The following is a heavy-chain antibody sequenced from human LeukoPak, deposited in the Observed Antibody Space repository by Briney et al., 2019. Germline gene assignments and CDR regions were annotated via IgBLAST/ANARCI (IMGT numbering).Heavy chain of an antibody. D-gene: IGHD5-18*01. CDR2: TYYRSKWYN. Sequence: SQTLSLTCAISGDSVSSNSAAWNWIRQSPSRGLEWLGRTYYRSKWYNDYAVSVKSRITINPDTSKNQFSLQLNSVTPEDTAVYYCARSVDTAMVRTNWFDPWGQGTLVTVSS. V-gene: IGHV6-1*01. CDR3: ARSVDTAMVRTNWFDP. J-gene: IGHJ5*02. CDR1: GDSVSSNSAA.